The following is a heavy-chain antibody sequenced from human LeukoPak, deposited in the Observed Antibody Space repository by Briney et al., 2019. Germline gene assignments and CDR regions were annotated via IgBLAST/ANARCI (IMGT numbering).Heavy chain of an antibody. V-gene: IGHV3-30-3*01. D-gene: IGHD3-3*01. CDR2: ISYDGSNK. CDR3: ARAPVLRFLEWLIS. CDR1: GFTFSSYA. J-gene: IGHJ4*02. Sequence: GRSLRLSCAASGFTFSSYAMHWVRQAPGKGLEWVAVISYDGSNKYYADSVKGRFTISRDNSKNTLYLQMNSLRAEDTGVYYCARAPVLRFLEWLISWGQGTLVTVSS.